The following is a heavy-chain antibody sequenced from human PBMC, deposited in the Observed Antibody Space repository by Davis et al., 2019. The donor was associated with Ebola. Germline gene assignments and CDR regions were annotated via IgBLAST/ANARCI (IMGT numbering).Heavy chain of an antibody. V-gene: IGHV1-58*01. D-gene: IGHD6-19*01. CDR1: GFTFTNSA. CDR3: AADGNMRAVAGIFDI. Sequence: AASVKVSCNTSGFTFTNSAVQWVRQTRGQRLEWIGWIVVGSGNKNFAQKFQERLTITRDMSTSTAYLELSSLRSEDTAVYYCAADGNMRAVAGIFDIWGQGTMVTVSS. J-gene: IGHJ3*02. CDR2: IVVGSGNK.